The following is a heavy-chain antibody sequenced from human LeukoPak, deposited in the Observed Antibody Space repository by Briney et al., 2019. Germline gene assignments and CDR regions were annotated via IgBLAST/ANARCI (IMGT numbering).Heavy chain of an antibody. J-gene: IGHJ4*02. CDR3: ASLGIAAAGRDYFDY. CDR2: ISSSSSYI. V-gene: IGHV3-21*01. D-gene: IGHD6-13*01. CDR1: GFPFSSYS. Sequence: PGGSLRLSXAASGFPFSSYSMNWVRQTPGKGLEWVSSISSSSSYIYYADSVKGRFTISRDNAKNSLYLQMNSLRAEDTAVYYCASLGIAAAGRDYFDYWGQGTLVTVSS.